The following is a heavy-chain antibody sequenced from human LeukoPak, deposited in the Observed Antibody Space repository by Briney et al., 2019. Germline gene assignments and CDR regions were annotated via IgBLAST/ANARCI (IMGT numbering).Heavy chain of an antibody. CDR3: VKDGMGPTSYALDA. CDR2: ISPDRGDI. V-gene: IGHV1-2*06. J-gene: IGHJ6*02. D-gene: IGHD1-1*01. Sequence: ASVKVSCMTSGYTFTAYNIHWVLQAPGQGLEWLARISPDRGDIIYAETFQGRVTVPRDTSLSTVQMELSRLRSDDTAIYYCVKDGMGPTSYALDAWGQGTTVTVSS. CDR1: GYTFTAYN.